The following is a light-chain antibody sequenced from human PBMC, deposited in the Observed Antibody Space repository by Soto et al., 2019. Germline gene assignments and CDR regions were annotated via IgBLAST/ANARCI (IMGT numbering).Light chain of an antibody. CDR3: QQYNNWPPET. V-gene: IGKV3-20*01. CDR2: GAS. Sequence: EFVLTQSPGTLSLSPGERATLSCRASQSVSSSYLAWYQQKPGQAPRLLIYGASSRATGIPDRFSGSGSGTDFTLTISRLEPEDFAVYYCQQYNNWPPETFGQGTRLEI. CDR1: QSVSSSY. J-gene: IGKJ5*01.